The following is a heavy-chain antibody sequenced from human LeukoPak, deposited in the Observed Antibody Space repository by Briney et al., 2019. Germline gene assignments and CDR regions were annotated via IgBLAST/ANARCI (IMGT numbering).Heavy chain of an antibody. CDR1: GINVSSNH. Sequence: GGSLRLSCAVSGINVSSNHMTWVRRAPGKGLGWVSVFYPGGNTYYTDSVKGRFTVSRDNSKNTLYLQMNRLRVEDTAVYYCARAAQHLDYWGQGTLVTVSS. CDR2: FYPGGNT. V-gene: IGHV3-53*01. CDR3: ARAAQHLDY. J-gene: IGHJ4*02.